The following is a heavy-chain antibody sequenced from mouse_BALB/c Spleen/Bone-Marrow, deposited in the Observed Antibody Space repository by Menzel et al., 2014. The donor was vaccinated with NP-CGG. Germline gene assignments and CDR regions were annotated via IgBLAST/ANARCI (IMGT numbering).Heavy chain of an antibody. Sequence: EVQLVESGGGLVQPGGSLILSCATSGFTFTDYYMSWVRQPPGKALEWLGFIRNKANGYTTEYSASVKGRFTISRDNSQSILYLQMNTLRAEDSATYYCARDSLYYGYPLAMDYWGQGTSVTVSS. D-gene: IGHD2-2*01. CDR1: GFTFTDYY. CDR3: ARDSLYYGYPLAMDY. CDR2: IRNKANGYTT. V-gene: IGHV7-3*02. J-gene: IGHJ4*01.